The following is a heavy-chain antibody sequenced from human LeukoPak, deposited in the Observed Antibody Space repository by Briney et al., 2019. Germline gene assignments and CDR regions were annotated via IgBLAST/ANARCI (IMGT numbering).Heavy chain of an antibody. CDR3: ARKYCSSTSCLFDY. CDR1: VFTFSSYS. Sequence: GGSLRLSCAASVFTFSSYSMNWVRQAPGKGLEWVSYISNSGSPIYYADSVKGRFTISRDNAKNSLYLQMNSLRAEDTAVYYCARKYCSSTSCLFDYWGQGTLVTVSS. V-gene: IGHV3-48*04. D-gene: IGHD2-2*01. CDR2: ISNSGSPI. J-gene: IGHJ4*02.